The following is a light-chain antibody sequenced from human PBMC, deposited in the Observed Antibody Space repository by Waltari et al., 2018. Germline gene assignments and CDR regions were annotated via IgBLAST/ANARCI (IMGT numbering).Light chain of an antibody. J-gene: IGLJ1*01. CDR2: NKS. CDR1: SSNIGGTA. CDR3: AAWDDSLNGFYV. Sequence: QSVLTQPPSASGTPRQWVTISCSGSSSNIGGTAVTWYQHLPGTAPKLLIYNKSRRPSGVPDRFSGSTSGTSASLAISELQSGDEADYYCAAWDDSLNGFYVFGTGTKVTVL. V-gene: IGLV1-44*01.